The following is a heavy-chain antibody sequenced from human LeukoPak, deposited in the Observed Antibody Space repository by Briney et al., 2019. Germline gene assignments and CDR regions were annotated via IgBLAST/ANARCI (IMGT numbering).Heavy chain of an antibody. J-gene: IGHJ4*02. CDR2: INPNNGGT. CDR3: AREGKYSDSESAGFDY. Sequence: ASVKVSCKASGYTFTGYYMHWVRQAPGQGLEWMGWINPNNGGTSYAQKFQGRVTMTRDTSITTAYMELSRLRSDDTAIYYCAREGKYSDSESAGFDYWGQGTLVTVSS. D-gene: IGHD5-12*01. V-gene: IGHV1-2*02. CDR1: GYTFTGYY.